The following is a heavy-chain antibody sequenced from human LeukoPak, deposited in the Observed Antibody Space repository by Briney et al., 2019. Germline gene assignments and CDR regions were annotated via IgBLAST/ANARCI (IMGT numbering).Heavy chain of an antibody. V-gene: IGHV5-51*01. Sequence: GESLKISCKGSGYSFTSYWIGWVRQMPGEGLEWMGVIYPGGTHTRYSPSFQGQVTISDDKSIGTAFLQWSSLKASDTAMYYCARLVGRIGGVPAKGWFDPWGQGTLVTVSS. CDR3: ARLVGRIGGVPAKGWFDP. CDR2: IYPGGTHT. CDR1: GYSFTSYW. J-gene: IGHJ5*02. D-gene: IGHD2-15*01.